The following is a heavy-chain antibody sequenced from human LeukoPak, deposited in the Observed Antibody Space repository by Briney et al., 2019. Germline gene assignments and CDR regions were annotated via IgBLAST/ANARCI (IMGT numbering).Heavy chain of an antibody. Sequence: SETLSLTCNVSGDSTSSSSSYWGWIRQSPGKGLEWIGSIYYSGSTYYNPSLRSRVALSVDTSNNQFSLIVSSVTAADTAVYYCVRNSPNHGVFDTWGQGTMVTVSS. CDR2: IYYSGST. D-gene: IGHD2-8*01. J-gene: IGHJ3*02. CDR1: GDSTSSSSSY. V-gene: IGHV4-39*01. CDR3: VRNSPNHGVFDT.